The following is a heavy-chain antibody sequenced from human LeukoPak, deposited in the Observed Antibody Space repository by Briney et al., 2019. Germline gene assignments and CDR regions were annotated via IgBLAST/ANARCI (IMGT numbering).Heavy chain of an antibody. J-gene: IGHJ5*02. D-gene: IGHD2-2*01. Sequence: PSETLSLTCTVSGGSISSYYWSWIRQPPGKGLEWIGYIYYSGSTNYNPSLKSRVTISVDTSKNQFSLKLSSVTAADTAVYYCARSTVVPYWFDPWGQGTLVTVSS. CDR3: ARSTVVPYWFDP. V-gene: IGHV4-59*01. CDR2: IYYSGST. CDR1: GGSISSYY.